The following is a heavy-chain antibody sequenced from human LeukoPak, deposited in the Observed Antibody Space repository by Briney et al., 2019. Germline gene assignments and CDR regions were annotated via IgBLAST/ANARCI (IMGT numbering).Heavy chain of an antibody. CDR3: ARDWWLDGSGAFDI. D-gene: IGHD2-8*02. V-gene: IGHV1-2*02. Sequence: ASVTVSCKASGYTFTSNYMHWVRQAPGQGLEWMGWINPNNGGTNFAQKFQGRVTMTRDTSVSTAYMELGSLTSDDTAVYYCARDWWLDGSGAFDIWGQGTMVTVSS. CDR2: INPNNGGT. J-gene: IGHJ3*02. CDR1: GYTFTSNY.